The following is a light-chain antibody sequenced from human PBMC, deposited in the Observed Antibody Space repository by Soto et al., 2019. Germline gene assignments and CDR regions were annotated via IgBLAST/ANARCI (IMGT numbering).Light chain of an antibody. V-gene: IGKV3-20*01. CDR3: QKYGSSYPWT. CDR1: QSVSSNY. CDR2: GAS. J-gene: IGKJ1*01. Sequence: EIVLTQSPGTLSLSPGERATLSCRASQSVSSNYLAWYQQKPGQAPRLLIYGASSRATGIPDRFSGSGSGKDFTLTIRRLEPEDFAVYYCQKYGSSYPWTLGQGTKVDIK.